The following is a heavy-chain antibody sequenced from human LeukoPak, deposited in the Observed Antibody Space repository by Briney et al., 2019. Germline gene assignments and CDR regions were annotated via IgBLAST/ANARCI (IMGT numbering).Heavy chain of an antibody. V-gene: IGHV3-30*02. CDR1: GFTFSTYG. Sequence: GGSLRLSCAASGFTFSTYGMHWVRQAPGKGLEWVAFIRFDGSNKYYADSVKGRFTISRDNAKNSLYLQMNSLRAEDTAVYYCARDLYRIVVVPHYFDYWGQGTLVTVSS. CDR2: IRFDGSNK. CDR3: ARDLYRIVVVPHYFDY. J-gene: IGHJ4*02. D-gene: IGHD3-22*01.